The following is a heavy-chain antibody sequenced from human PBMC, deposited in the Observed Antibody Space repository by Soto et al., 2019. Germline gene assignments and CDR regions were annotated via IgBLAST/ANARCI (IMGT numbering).Heavy chain of an antibody. D-gene: IGHD3-22*01. J-gene: IGHJ4*02. V-gene: IGHV4-31*03. CDR3: ATNHDDISGRTPLLFDS. CDR1: GDSIGTGGYY. Sequence: QVQLQESGPGLVKPSQTLSLTCTVSGDSIGTGGYYWDWISQHPGKGPEWIGYIHYSGSTYYNPSLKSRLTISLDTSKNQFSLHLSSVTAADTAVYYCATNHDDISGRTPLLFDSWGQGTLVTVSS. CDR2: IHYSGST.